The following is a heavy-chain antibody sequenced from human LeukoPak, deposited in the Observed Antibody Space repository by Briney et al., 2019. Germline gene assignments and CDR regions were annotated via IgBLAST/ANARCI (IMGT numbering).Heavy chain of an antibody. D-gene: IGHD6-19*01. Sequence: PGGSLRLSCAASGFTFNSYEMNWVRQAPGKGLEWVSYISSSGSTIYYADSVRGRFTISRDNAKNSLYLQMNSLRAEDTAVYYCAREAVAGTGFDYRGQGTLVTVSS. J-gene: IGHJ4*02. CDR2: ISSSGSTI. CDR3: AREAVAGTGFDY. V-gene: IGHV3-48*03. CDR1: GFTFNSYE.